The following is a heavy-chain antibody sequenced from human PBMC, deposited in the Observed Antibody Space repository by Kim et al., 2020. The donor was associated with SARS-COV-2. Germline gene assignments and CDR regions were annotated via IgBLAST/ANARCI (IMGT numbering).Heavy chain of an antibody. CDR1: GGSISSYY. J-gene: IGHJ3*02. Sequence: SETLSLPCTVSGGSISSYYWSWIRQPPGKGLEWIGYIYYSGSTNYNPSLKSRVTISVDTSKNQFSLKLSSVTAADTAVYYCARAPGVTIFGVVSSFDIWGQGTMVTVSS. CDR3: ARAPGVTIFGVVSSFDI. V-gene: IGHV4-59*01. D-gene: IGHD3-3*01. CDR2: IYYSGST.